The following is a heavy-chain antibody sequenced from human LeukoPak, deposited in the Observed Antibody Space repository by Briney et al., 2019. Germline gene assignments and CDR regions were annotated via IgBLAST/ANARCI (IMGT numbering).Heavy chain of an antibody. V-gene: IGHV4-39*07. CDR3: ARYGTYYYDSSGYYNFDY. Sequence: SETLSLTCTVSGGSISSSSSYWGWIRQPPGKGLEWIGSIYYSGSTYYNPSLKSRVTISVDTSKNQFSLKLSSVTAADTAVYYCARYGTYYYDSSGYYNFDYWGQGTLVTVSS. CDR1: GGSISSSSSY. CDR2: IYYSGST. J-gene: IGHJ4*02. D-gene: IGHD3-22*01.